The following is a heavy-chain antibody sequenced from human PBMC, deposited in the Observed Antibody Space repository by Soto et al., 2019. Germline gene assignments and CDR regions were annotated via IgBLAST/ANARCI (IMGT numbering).Heavy chain of an antibody. V-gene: IGHV6-1*03. Sequence: QVQLQQSGPGLVKPSQTLSLICAISGDSVSSASATWSWIRQSPSGRLEWLGRTYYRSKWHNEYAVSVKSLIAIIPGTYKYLLSLQVTSVTLEDTAVYFCAREGSGYHLYFDVWRRGSLVTVSS. CDR3: AREGSGYHLYFDV. J-gene: IGHJ2*01. CDR1: GDSVSSASAT. D-gene: IGHD5-12*01. CDR2: TYYRSKWHN.